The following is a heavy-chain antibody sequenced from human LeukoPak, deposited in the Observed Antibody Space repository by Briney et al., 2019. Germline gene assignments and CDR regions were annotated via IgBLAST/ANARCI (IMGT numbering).Heavy chain of an antibody. V-gene: IGHV3-23*01. Sequence: GGSLRLSCAASGFTFSSYAMSWVRQAPWKGLEWVSAISGSGGSTYYADSVKGRFTISRDNSKNTLYLQMNSLRAEDTAVYYCAKEFDSSTKLTTGYFDYWGQGTLVTVSS. D-gene: IGHD6-13*01. CDR1: GFTFSSYA. J-gene: IGHJ4*02. CDR3: AKEFDSSTKLTTGYFDY. CDR2: ISGSGGST.